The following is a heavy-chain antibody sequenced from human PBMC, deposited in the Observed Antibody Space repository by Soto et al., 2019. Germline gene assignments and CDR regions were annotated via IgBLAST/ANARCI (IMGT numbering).Heavy chain of an antibody. D-gene: IGHD6-19*01. CDR1: GFTFSSYG. V-gene: IGHV3-30*18. CDR3: AKDLGVAGNFDY. CDR2: ISYDGSNK. J-gene: IGHJ4*02. Sequence: PGGSLRLSCAASGFTFSSYGMHWVRQAPGKGLEWVAVISYDGSNKYYADSVKGRFTISRDNSKNTLYLQMNSLRAEDTAVYYCAKDLGVAGNFDYWGQGTLVTVSS.